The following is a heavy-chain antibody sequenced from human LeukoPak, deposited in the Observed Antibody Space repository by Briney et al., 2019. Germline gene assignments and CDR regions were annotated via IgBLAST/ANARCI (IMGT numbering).Heavy chain of an antibody. CDR3: AKERVVAVAAPVDY. CDR1: GFTFSSYG. Sequence: GGSLRLSCAVSGFTFSSYGMHWVRQAPGKGLEWVAVISYDGSNKYYADSVKGRFTISRDNSKNTLSLQMNSLRAEDTAVYYCAKERVVAVAAPVDYWGQGTLVTVSS. D-gene: IGHD6-19*01. V-gene: IGHV3-30*18. J-gene: IGHJ4*02. CDR2: ISYDGSNK.